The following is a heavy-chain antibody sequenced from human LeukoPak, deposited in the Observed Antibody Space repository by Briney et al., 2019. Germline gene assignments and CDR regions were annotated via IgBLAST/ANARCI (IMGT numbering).Heavy chain of an antibody. CDR3: ARGEAGTGPTTIDY. V-gene: IGHV3-30-3*01. CDR1: GFTFSSYA. CDR2: ISYDGSNK. J-gene: IGHJ4*02. D-gene: IGHD6-13*01. Sequence: PGGSLRLSCAASGFTFSSYAMHWVRQAPGKGLEWVAVISYDGSNKYYADSVKGRFTISRDNSKNTLYLQMNSLRAEDTAVYYCARGEAGTGPTTIDYWGQGTLVTVSS.